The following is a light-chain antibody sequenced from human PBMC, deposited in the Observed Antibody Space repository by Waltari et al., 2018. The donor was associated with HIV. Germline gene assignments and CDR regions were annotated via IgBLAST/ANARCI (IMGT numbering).Light chain of an antibody. CDR2: RNN. CDR1: SSNIGSNY. V-gene: IGLV1-47*01. Sequence: QSVLTQPPSASGTPGQRVTISCSGSSSNIGSNYVYWYQQLPGTAPKLLIYRNNHRPSGVPDRVSGSKSGTSASLAIRGLRSEDEADYYCAAWDDSLSGWVF. J-gene: IGLJ3*02. CDR3: AAWDDSLSGWV.